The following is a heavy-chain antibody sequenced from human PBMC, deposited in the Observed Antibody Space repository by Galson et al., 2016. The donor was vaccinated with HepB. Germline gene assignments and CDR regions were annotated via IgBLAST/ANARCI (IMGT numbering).Heavy chain of an antibody. Sequence: SLRLSCAASGFTCSTYAMRWVRQAPGTGLGWVAVISSVGNKTYYEASVTGRFTIARDSSENTLYLQMHRLRAEDTAVYYCSRDEDDPSYTIDFWSQGTLGSVSS. D-gene: IGHD3-10*01. CDR2: ISSVGNKT. V-gene: IGHV3-30-3*01. J-gene: IGHJ4*02. CDR3: SRDEDDPSYTIDF. CDR1: GFTCSTYA.